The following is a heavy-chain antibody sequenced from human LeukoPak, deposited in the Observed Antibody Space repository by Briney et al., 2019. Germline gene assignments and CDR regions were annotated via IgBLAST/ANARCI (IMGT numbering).Heavy chain of an antibody. CDR2: INTSGRST. V-gene: IGHV3-74*03. CDR3: ARSNHADDF. Sequence: PGGSLRLSCAASGFTFSDYWMHWVRQVPGKGLVWVSRINTSGRSTTYADYVKGRFTISRDNAKNTLYLQMDSLRAEDTGVYYCARSNHADDFWGQGTLVTVSS. J-gene: IGHJ4*02. CDR1: GFTFSDYW. D-gene: IGHD1-14*01.